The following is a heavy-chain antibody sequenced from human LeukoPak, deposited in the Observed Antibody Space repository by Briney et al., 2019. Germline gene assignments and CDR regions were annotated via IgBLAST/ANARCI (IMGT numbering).Heavy chain of an antibody. J-gene: IGHJ4*02. D-gene: IGHD3-22*01. CDR1: GGSISSNNW. Sequence: SETLSLTCAVSGGSISSNNWWNWVRQPPGKGLEWIGEIHHSGSTNYNPSLRSRVTMSVDTSKNQFSPRLSPVTAADTAVYYCARERYYYDSSGYYPHFDYWGQGTLVTVSS. CDR3: ARERYYYDSSGYYPHFDY. CDR2: IHHSGST. V-gene: IGHV4-4*02.